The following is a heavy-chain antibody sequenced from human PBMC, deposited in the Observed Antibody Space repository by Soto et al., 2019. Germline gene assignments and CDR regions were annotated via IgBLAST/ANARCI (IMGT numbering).Heavy chain of an antibody. J-gene: IGHJ6*03. Sequence: PSETLSLTCTVYGGSISSYYWSWIRQPPGKGLEWIGYIYYSGSTNYNPSLKSRVTISVDTSKNQFSLKLSSVTAADTAVYYCARDGEDFYYYMDVWGKGTTVTVSS. D-gene: IGHD3-3*01. CDR1: GGSISSYY. CDR3: ARDGEDFYYYMDV. CDR2: IYYSGST. V-gene: IGHV4-59*01.